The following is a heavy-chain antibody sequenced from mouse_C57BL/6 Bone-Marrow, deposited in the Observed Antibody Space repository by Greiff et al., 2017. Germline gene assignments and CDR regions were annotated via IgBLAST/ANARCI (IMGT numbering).Heavy chain of an antibody. Sequence: VQLQQSGPELVKPGASVKISCKASGYSFTGYYMNWVKQSPEKSLEWIGEINPSTGGTTYNQKFKAKATLTVDKSSSTAYMQHKSLTSEDSAVYYCASSKLGGNYPHYFDYWGQGTTLTVSS. CDR1: GYSFTGYY. D-gene: IGHD2-1*01. CDR3: ASSKLGGNYPHYFDY. V-gene: IGHV1-42*01. CDR2: INPSTGGT. J-gene: IGHJ2*01.